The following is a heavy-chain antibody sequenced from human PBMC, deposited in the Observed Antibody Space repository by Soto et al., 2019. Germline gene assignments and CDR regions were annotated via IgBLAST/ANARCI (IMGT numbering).Heavy chain of an antibody. D-gene: IGHD7-27*01. CDR2: ISYDGSNK. V-gene: IGHV3-30*18. J-gene: IGHJ6*02. Sequence: QVQLVESGGGVVQPGRSLRLSCAASGFTFSSYGMHWVRQAPGKGLEWVAVISYDGSNKYYADSVKGRFTISRDNSKNTLYLQMNSLRAEDTAVYYCAKDLGYYYGMDVWGQGTTVTVSS. CDR1: GFTFSSYG. CDR3: AKDLGYYYGMDV.